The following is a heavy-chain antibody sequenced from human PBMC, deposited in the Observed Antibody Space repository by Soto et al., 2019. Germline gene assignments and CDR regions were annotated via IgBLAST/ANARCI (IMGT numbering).Heavy chain of an antibody. CDR2: LYHSGNT. D-gene: IGHD6-13*01. V-gene: IGHV4-38-2*01. CDR3: ARAGYDSSWSSMDV. J-gene: IGHJ6*01. Sequence: PSETLSLTCAVSGYPINTIYYWSLFRQPPGKWLEWIGRLYHSGNTYYNPSLKSRVSISVDASKKQFSLRLRSVTATETAVYYCARAGYDSSWSSMDVWGQGTTVT. CDR1: GYPINTIYY.